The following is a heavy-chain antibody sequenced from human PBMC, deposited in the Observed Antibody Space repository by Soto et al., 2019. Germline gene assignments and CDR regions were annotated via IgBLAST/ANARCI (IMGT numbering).Heavy chain of an antibody. Sequence: QVQLVQSGAEVKKPGSSVKVSCKASGGTFSSYTISWVRQAPGQRLEWMGRIIPILGIANYAQKFQGSVTITAYKSTSTAYRELSSLRAEDTAVYYCARGRYRCSGGSCYPFNWLDPWGQGTLVTVSS. CDR2: IIPILGIA. D-gene: IGHD2-15*01. CDR1: GGTFSSYT. J-gene: IGHJ5*02. V-gene: IGHV1-69*02. CDR3: ARGRYRCSGGSCYPFNWLDP.